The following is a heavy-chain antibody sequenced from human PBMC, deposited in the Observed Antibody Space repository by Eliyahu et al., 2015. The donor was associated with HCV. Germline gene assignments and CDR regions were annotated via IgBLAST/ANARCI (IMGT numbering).Heavy chain of an antibody. V-gene: IGHV4-59*08. Sequence: QVQLQESGPGLVKPSETLSLTCXVSGGSIXSYYWSWIRQPPGKGLEWIGYIYYSGSTNYNPSLKSRVTISVDTSKNQFSLKLSSVTAADTAVYYCASLGDYCDSSDRYYYYMDVWGKGTTVTVSS. CDR2: IYYSGST. J-gene: IGHJ6*03. CDR1: GGSIXSYY. CDR3: ASLGDYCDSSDRYYYYMDV. D-gene: IGHD3-22*01.